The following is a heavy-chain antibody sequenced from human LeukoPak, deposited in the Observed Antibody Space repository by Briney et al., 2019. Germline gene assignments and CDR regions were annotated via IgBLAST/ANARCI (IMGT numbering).Heavy chain of an antibody. CDR1: GFTFSNYW. CDR3: ARALDSSSSRYQAFEY. J-gene: IGHJ4*02. CDR2: IKQDGSEK. D-gene: IGHD2-2*01. V-gene: IGHV3-7*01. Sequence: GGSLRLSCAASGFTFSNYWMSWVRQAPGKGLEWVANIKQDGSEKYYVDSVKGRFTISRDNAKNPLYLQMNSLRAEGTAVYYCARALDSSSSRYQAFEYWGQGNLVTVSS.